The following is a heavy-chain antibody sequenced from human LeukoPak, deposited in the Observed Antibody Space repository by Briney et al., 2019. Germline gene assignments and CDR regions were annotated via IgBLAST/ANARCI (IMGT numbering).Heavy chain of an antibody. D-gene: IGHD4-23*01. J-gene: IGHJ6*03. CDR1: GGSISSYY. CDR2: IYTSGST. V-gene: IGHV4-4*07. CDR3: ARDTVAYYYYYYMDV. Sequence: SETLSLTCAVYGGSISSYYWSWIRQPAGKGLEWIGRIYTSGSTNYNPSLKSRVTMSVDTSKNQFSLKLSSVTAADTAVYYCARDTVAYYYYYYMDVWGKGTTVTISS.